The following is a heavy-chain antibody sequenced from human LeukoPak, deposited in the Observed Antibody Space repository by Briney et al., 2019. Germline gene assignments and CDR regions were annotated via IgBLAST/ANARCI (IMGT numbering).Heavy chain of an antibody. CDR1: GGSFSGYY. CDR2: INHSGST. Sequence: SETLSLTCGVVGGSFSGYYWSWIRQPPGKGLEWIGEINHSGSTNYNPSLKSRVTISVDTSKNQFSLKLSSVTAADTAVYYCARGYCSSTSCYYYYYYGMDVWGQGTTATVSS. D-gene: IGHD2-2*01. V-gene: IGHV4-34*01. CDR3: ARGYCSSTSCYYYYYYGMDV. J-gene: IGHJ6*02.